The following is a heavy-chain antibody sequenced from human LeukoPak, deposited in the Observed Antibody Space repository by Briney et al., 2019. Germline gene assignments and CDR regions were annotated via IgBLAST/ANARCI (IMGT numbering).Heavy chain of an antibody. CDR1: GFTFSSYA. Sequence: GGSLRLSCAASGFTFSSYAMSWVRQAPGKGLEWVSAISGSGGSTYYADSVKGRFTISRDNSKNTLSLQMNSLRAEDTAVYYCARDPDTAMVLSFGYWGQGTLVTVSS. V-gene: IGHV3-23*01. D-gene: IGHD5-18*01. CDR3: ARDPDTAMVLSFGY. CDR2: ISGSGGST. J-gene: IGHJ4*02.